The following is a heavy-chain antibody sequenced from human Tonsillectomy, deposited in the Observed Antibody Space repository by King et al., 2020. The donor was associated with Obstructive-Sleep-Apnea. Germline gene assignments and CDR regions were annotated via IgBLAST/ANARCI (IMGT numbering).Heavy chain of an antibody. D-gene: IGHD3-16*01. CDR2: IRSEAYGGTT. CDR1: GFPFGDYA. J-gene: IGHJ4*02. Sequence: QLVQSGGGLVQPGRSLRLSCTASGFPFGDYAMTWFRQAPGTGLEWVGFIRSEAYGGTTQYAASVKGRFTISRDDSKSMAFLQMNSLKSEDTAVYYCSRDLPGTGEYYFDHWGQGTLVTVSS. V-gene: IGHV3-49*03. CDR3: SRDLPGTGEYYFDH.